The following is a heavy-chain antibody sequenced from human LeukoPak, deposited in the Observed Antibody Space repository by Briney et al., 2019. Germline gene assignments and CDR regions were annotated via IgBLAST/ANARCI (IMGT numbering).Heavy chain of an antibody. V-gene: IGHV4-59*08. D-gene: IGHD3-22*01. Sequence: SETLSLTCTVSGASINRVYWRWIRQPPGKGLEWIGYIYYSGSTNYNPSLKSRVTISIDTSKNQFSLKLSSVTAADTAFYYCARHRARYCDSSWITGDAFDIWGQGTMVTVSS. J-gene: IGHJ3*02. CDR2: IYYSGST. CDR3: ARHRARYCDSSWITGDAFDI. CDR1: GASINRVY.